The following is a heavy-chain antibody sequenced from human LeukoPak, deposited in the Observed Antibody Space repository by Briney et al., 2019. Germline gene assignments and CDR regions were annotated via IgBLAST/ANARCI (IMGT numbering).Heavy chain of an antibody. Sequence: SETLSLTCTVSGGSISSSSYYWGWIRQPRGKGLEWIGSIYYSGGTYYNPSLKSRVTISVDTSKNQFSLKLSSVTAADTAVYYCARHEYSGSYYGLSWFDPWGQGTLVTVSS. J-gene: IGHJ5*02. CDR1: GGSISSSSYY. V-gene: IGHV4-39*01. CDR2: IYYSGGT. D-gene: IGHD1-26*01. CDR3: ARHEYSGSYYGLSWFDP.